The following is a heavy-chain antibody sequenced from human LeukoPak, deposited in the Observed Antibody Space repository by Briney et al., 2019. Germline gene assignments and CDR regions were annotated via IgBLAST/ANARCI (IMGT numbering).Heavy chain of an antibody. CDR3: GRSGSGIFFDS. CDR2: ITNNGRTI. CDR1: GFTFSSYE. J-gene: IGHJ4*02. V-gene: IGHV3-48*03. Sequence: GGSLRLSCAASGFTFSSYEMNWVRQAPGKGLEWVSYITNNGRTIYYADSVKGRFTTSRDNAKNSLYLQMNSPRAEDTAVYYCGRSGSGIFFDSWGQGTLVTVSS. D-gene: IGHD2-15*01.